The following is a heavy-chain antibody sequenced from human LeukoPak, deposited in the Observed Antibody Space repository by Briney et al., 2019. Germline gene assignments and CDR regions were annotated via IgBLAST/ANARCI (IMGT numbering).Heavy chain of an antibody. CDR1: GFTFAGYA. CDR3: ASRNYYLDH. V-gene: IGHV3-23*01. Sequence: GGSLRLSCAASGFTFAGYAMTWVRQAPGKGLEWVSGVSGGGGSTYYADSVKGRFTISRDNSKNTLYLQMNSLRAEDTAIYYCASRNYYLDHWGQGTLVTVSS. D-gene: IGHD3-10*01. J-gene: IGHJ4*02. CDR2: VSGGGGST.